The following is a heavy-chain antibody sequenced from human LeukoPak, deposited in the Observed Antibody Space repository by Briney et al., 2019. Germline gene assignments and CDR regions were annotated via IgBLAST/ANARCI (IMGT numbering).Heavy chain of an antibody. Sequence: PSETLSLTCTVSGGSISSYYWSWIRQPPGWGLEWIGYIHDSGSTYYNPSLKSRVTISVDRSKNQFSLKLSSVTAADTAVYYCARGGGYYDSSGLIDYWGQGTLVTVSS. CDR1: GGSISSYY. V-gene: IGHV4-59*12. D-gene: IGHD3-22*01. CDR3: ARGGGYYDSSGLIDY. CDR2: IHDSGST. J-gene: IGHJ4*02.